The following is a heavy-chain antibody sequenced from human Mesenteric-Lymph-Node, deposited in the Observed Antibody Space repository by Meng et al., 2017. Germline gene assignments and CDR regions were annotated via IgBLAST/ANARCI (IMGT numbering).Heavy chain of an antibody. CDR3: ARGDLLLWFGELFGFDI. CDR2: ISSSSSYI. J-gene: IGHJ3*02. D-gene: IGHD3-10*01. V-gene: IGHV3-21*01. CDR1: GFTFSNYS. Sequence: GGSLRLSCAASGFTFSNYSMNWVRQAPGKGLEWVSSISSSSSYIYYADSVKGRFTISRDNAKNSLYLQMNSLRAEDTAVYYCARGDLLLWFGELFGFDIWGQGTMVTVSS.